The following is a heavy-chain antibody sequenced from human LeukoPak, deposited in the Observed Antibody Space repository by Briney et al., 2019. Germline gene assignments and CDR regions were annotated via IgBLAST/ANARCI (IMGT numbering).Heavy chain of an antibody. CDR1: GGSISSGDYY. CDR2: IYYSGST. CDR3: ARGKGYSNWFDP. D-gene: IGHD6-13*01. J-gene: IGHJ5*02. Sequence: SQTLSLTCTVSGGSISSGDYYWSWIRQPPGKGLEWTGYIYYSGSTYYNPSLKSRVTISVDTSKNQFSLKLSSVTAADTAVYYCARGKGYSNWFDPWGQGTLVTVSS. V-gene: IGHV4-30-4*08.